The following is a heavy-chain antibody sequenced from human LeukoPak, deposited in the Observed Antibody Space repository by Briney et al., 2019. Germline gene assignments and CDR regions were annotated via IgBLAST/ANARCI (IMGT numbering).Heavy chain of an antibody. Sequence: GGSLRLSCAASEFTFSSYSMNWVRQAPGKGLEWVSYITNSGNSKSYADSVKGRFTISRDNSKNTLYLQMNSLRAEDTAVYYCAKDLYWGITIGNNWFDPWGQGTLVTVSS. CDR3: AKDLYWGITIGNNWFDP. V-gene: IGHV3-48*01. J-gene: IGHJ5*02. CDR2: ITNSGNSK. CDR1: EFTFSSYS. D-gene: IGHD2-8*02.